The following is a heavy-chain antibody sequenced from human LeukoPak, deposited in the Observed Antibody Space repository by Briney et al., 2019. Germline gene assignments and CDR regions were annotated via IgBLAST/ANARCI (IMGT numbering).Heavy chain of an antibody. CDR3: ARAIAVAGTTMDFQR. Sequence: ASVKVSCKASGYSFTSYGISWVRQAPGQGLEWMGWISAYNGNTQYEQKLQGRFTMTTDTSTSTAYMELRSLRSDDTAVYYCARAIAVAGTTMDFQRWGQGTLVTVSS. J-gene: IGHJ1*01. CDR1: GYSFTSYG. V-gene: IGHV1-18*01. CDR2: ISAYNGNT. D-gene: IGHD6-19*01.